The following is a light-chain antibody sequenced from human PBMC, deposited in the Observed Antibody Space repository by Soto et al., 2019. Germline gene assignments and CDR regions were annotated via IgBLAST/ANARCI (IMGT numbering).Light chain of an antibody. J-gene: IGKJ5*01. CDR3: QQYVTSPAIT. V-gene: IGKV3-20*01. CDR2: GAT. CDR1: ESAGDY. Sequence: EIVLTQSPGALSLSPGQRATLSCWASESAGDYLDWYQQKPGQAPRLLIYGATKRTSGTPDRFSGTGSETAFTLAISRLEPGDFAVYYCQQYVTSPAITFGQGTRLEIK.